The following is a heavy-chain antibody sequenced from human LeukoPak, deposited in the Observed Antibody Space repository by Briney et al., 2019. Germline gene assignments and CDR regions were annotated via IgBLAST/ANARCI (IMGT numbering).Heavy chain of an antibody. D-gene: IGHD3-10*02. CDR3: ARDVPLDY. V-gene: IGHV3-21*01. CDR1: GFAFSSYD. Sequence: GGSLRLSCAASGFAFSSYDMNWVRQAPGKGLEWVSSIASSSSYIYYADSMKGRFTISRDNAKNSLYLQMNSLRAEDTAVYYCARDVPLDYWGQGTLVTLSS. J-gene: IGHJ4*02. CDR2: IASSSSYI.